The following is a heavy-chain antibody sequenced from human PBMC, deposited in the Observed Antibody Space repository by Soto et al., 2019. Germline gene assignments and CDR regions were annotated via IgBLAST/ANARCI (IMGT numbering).Heavy chain of an antibody. CDR3: AKGRFLEWLLPYYYYGMDV. D-gene: IGHD3-3*01. V-gene: IGHV3-30*18. CDR2: ISYDGRNK. Sequence: QVQLVESGGGVVQPGRSLRLSCAASGFTFSSYGMHWVRQAPGKGLEWVAVISYDGRNKYYADSVKGRFTISRDNSKNTLYLQMNSLRAEDTAVYYCAKGRFLEWLLPYYYYGMDVWGQGTTVTVSS. J-gene: IGHJ6*02. CDR1: GFTFSSYG.